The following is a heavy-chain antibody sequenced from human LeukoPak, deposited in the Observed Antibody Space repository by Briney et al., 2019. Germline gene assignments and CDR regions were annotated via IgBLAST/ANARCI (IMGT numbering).Heavy chain of an antibody. D-gene: IGHD6-19*01. Sequence: GGSLRLSCAASGFTFNIYALSWVRQAPGKGLEWVSAISGSGDTTYYADSLKGRFTISRDNSKNTVYLQMNSLRADDTAVYYCAKDRLPMGAVDGNGDHFDYWGQGTPVTVSS. V-gene: IGHV3-23*01. J-gene: IGHJ4*02. CDR1: GFTFNIYA. CDR2: ISGSGDTT. CDR3: AKDRLPMGAVDGNGDHFDY.